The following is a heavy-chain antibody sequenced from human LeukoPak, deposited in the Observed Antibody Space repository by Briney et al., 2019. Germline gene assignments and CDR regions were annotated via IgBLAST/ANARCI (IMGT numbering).Heavy chain of an antibody. CDR2: IRSSGSYT. V-gene: IGHV3-48*03. CDR3: ATGNSGLTEKY. D-gene: IGHD7-27*01. CDR1: AFSLSPYE. Sequence: GGSLRLSCAASAFSLSPYEMNWSRQAPGKGLEWVSYIRSSGSYTSYADAVKGRFTVSRDNAKNSLYLQMNRLRAEDTAVYYCATGNSGLTEKYWGRGTLVTVSS. J-gene: IGHJ4*02.